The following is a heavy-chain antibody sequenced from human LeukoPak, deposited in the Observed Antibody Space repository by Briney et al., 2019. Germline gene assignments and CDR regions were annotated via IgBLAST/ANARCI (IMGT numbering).Heavy chain of an antibody. CDR3: ARAASIAARYYYYYGMDV. D-gene: IGHD6-6*01. CDR2: INPNSGGT. Sequence: ASVKVSCKASGYTFTGFYMHWVRQAPGQGLEWMGWINPNSGGTNYAQKFQGRVTMTRDTSISTAYIELSRLRSDDTAVYYCARAASIAARYYYYYGMDVWGQGTTVTVSS. J-gene: IGHJ6*02. V-gene: IGHV1-2*02. CDR1: GYTFTGFY.